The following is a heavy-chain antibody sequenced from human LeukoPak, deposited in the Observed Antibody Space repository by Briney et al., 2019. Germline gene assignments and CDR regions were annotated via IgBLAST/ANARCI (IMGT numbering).Heavy chain of an antibody. V-gene: IGHV4-59*01. Sequence: PSETLSLTCTVSGGSIGTYYWSWIRQSPGKGLEWIGYIYYSGSTNFNPSLKSRITISVDTSKNQFSLKLSSVTAADTAVYYCARDRETALFDHWGQGTLVTVSS. CDR3: ARDRETALFDH. D-gene: IGHD1-26*01. CDR2: IYYSGST. J-gene: IGHJ4*02. CDR1: GGSIGTYY.